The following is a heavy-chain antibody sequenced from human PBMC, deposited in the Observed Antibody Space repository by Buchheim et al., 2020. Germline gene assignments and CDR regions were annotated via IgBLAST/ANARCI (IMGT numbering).Heavy chain of an antibody. Sequence: QVQLVQSGAEVKKPGASVKVSCKASGYTFTSYGISWVRQAPGQGLEWMGWISAYNGNTNYAQKLQGRVTMTTDTSTSTAYMELRSLRSDDTAVYYCAREMHGGYYGSGSSNAYYYYYYGMDVWGQGTT. D-gene: IGHD3-10*01. CDR3: AREMHGGYYGSGSSNAYYYYYYGMDV. V-gene: IGHV1-18*04. J-gene: IGHJ6*02. CDR1: GYTFTSYG. CDR2: ISAYNGNT.